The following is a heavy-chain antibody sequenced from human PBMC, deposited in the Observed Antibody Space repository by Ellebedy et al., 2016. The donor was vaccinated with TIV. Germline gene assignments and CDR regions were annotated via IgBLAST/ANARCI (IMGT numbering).Heavy chain of an antibody. CDR1: GFTFDDYT. CDR3: ARFLIDY. D-gene: IGHD3-3*01. Sequence: GESLKISCAASGFTFDDYTMHWVRQAPGKGLQWVSLISWDGGSTYYADSVKGRFTISRDNSKNSLYLQMNSLRAEDTAVYYCARFLIDYWGQGTLVTVSS. J-gene: IGHJ4*02. V-gene: IGHV3-43*01. CDR2: ISWDGGST.